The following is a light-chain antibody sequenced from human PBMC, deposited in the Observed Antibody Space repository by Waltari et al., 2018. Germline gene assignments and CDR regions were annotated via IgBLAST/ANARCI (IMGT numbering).Light chain of an antibody. V-gene: IGLV3-21*02. CDR2: DDS. CDR3: QVWESSVV. Sequence: SYVLTQPPSVSVAPGQTARITRGGDRTGSNSVHWYQKKPGQAPVRVVFDDSDRPSGTSERFSGSISGPTATLTISRVEAGDEADYYCQVWESSVVFGGGTKLTVL. J-gene: IGLJ2*01. CDR1: RTGSNS.